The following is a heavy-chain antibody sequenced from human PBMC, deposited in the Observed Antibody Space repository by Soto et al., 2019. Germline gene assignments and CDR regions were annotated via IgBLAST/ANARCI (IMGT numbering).Heavy chain of an antibody. CDR2: IYHSGST. J-gene: IGHJ4*02. Sequence: QLQLQESGSGLLRPSQTLSLTCLVSGGSIINGNYSWTWIRQPPGKALEWIGYIYHSGSTYYNPSLRGRVTLSVGRSKNQFSLNMKSMTAADTAVYYCASRFVDSATGYFDRWGQGTLVTVSS. D-gene: IGHD5-12*01. CDR1: GGSIINGNYS. V-gene: IGHV4-30-2*01. CDR3: ASRFVDSATGYFDR.